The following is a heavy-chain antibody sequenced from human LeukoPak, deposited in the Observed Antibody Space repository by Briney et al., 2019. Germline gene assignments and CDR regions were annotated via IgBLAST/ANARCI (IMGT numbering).Heavy chain of an antibody. Sequence: ASVKVSCKASGYSFTGYFIHWVRQAPGQGLEWMGCIAPNSGDTKYVQKFQGRVSMPRDTSTRTAYMELSRLRSDDTAVYFCARSGSTGYSLDYWGQGTLVTVSS. CDR2: IAPNSGDT. V-gene: IGHV1-2*02. CDR3: ARSGSTGYSLDY. D-gene: IGHD3-22*01. J-gene: IGHJ4*02. CDR1: GYSFTGYF.